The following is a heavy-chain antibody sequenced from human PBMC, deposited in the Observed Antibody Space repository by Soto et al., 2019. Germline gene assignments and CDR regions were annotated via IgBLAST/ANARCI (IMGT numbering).Heavy chain of an antibody. J-gene: IGHJ4*02. D-gene: IGHD1-7*01. CDR3: ARGRGAWKLELRVHFFDY. CDR2: INPNSGGT. CDR1: GYTFTGYY. V-gene: IGHV1-2*04. Sequence: ASVKVSCKASGYTFTGYYMHWVRQAPGQGLEWMGWINPNSGGTNYAQKFQGWVTMTRDTSISTAYMELSRLRSDDTAVYYCARGRGAWKLELRVHFFDYWGQGTLVTVSS.